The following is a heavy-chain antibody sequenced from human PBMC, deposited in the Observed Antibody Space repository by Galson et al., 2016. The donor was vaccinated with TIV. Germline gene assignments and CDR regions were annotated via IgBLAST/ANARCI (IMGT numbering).Heavy chain of an antibody. V-gene: IGHV1-46*01. CDR1: GYTFITYY. CDR2: IDPSSGGT. J-gene: IGHJ4*02. D-gene: IGHD2-21*01. Sequence: SVKVSCKASGYTFITYYMHWVRQAPGQGLEWVGVIDPSSGGTTYAQKFQGRVTMTRDTSTSTVYMDLSSLRSDDTAVFYCAVWSNIYYFALWGQRTLITVSS. CDR3: AVWSNIYYFAL.